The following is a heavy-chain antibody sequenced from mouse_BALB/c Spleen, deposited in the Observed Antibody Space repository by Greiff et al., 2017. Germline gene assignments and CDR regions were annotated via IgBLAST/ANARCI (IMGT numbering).Heavy chain of an antibody. CDR3: ARSFYDGYPFDY. Sequence: VKLMESGAELARPGASVKMSCKASGYTFTSYTMHWVKQRPGQGLEWIGYINPSSGYTNYNQKFKDKATLTADKSSSTAYMQLSSLTSEDSAVYYCARSFYDGYPFDYWGQGTTLTVSS. J-gene: IGHJ2*01. D-gene: IGHD2-3*01. CDR2: INPSSGYT. CDR1: GYTFTSYT. V-gene: IGHV1-4*01.